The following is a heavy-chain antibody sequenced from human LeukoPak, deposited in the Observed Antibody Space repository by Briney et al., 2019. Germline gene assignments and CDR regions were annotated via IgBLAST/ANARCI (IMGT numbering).Heavy chain of an antibody. J-gene: IGHJ4*02. CDR3: AKDGGGKAMKPHYFDY. CDR1: GFTFSSYA. Sequence: GGSLRLSCAASGFTFSSYAMSWVRQAPGKGLEWVSAISGSGGSTYYADSVKGRFTISRDNSKNTLYLQMNSLRAEDTAVYYCAKDGGGKAMKPHYFDYWGQGTLVTVSS. V-gene: IGHV3-23*01. CDR2: ISGSGGST. D-gene: IGHD2-15*01.